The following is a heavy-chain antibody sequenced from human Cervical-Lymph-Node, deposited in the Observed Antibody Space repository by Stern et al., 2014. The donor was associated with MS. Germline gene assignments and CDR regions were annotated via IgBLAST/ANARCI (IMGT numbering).Heavy chain of an antibody. J-gene: IGHJ4*02. CDR2: MNEDGSTI. CDR1: GFTLSTYW. Sequence: EMQLVESGGGLVQPGGSLRLSCAVSGFTLSTYWMHWVRQAPGKGLVGVSRMNEDGSTINYAGSVRGRFTISRDIAKNMLYLQMNDLRGEDTALYYCVKDFGGEDDHWGQGTLVTVSS. V-gene: IGHV3-74*01. CDR3: VKDFGGEDDH. D-gene: IGHD2-21*01.